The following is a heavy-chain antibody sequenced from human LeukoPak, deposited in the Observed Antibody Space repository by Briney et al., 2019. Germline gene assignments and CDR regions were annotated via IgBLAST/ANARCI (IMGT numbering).Heavy chain of an antibody. D-gene: IGHD3-22*01. CDR1: GFTVSSNY. Sequence: GGSLRLSCAASGFTVSSNYMGWVRQAPGQGLDWVSFIYGGGSTYYADSVKGRFTISRDNSKNTLYLQMNDLRAEDTAVYYCARTPRPEYFSDSSGFDYWGQGTLVTVSS. V-gene: IGHV3-66*01. CDR2: IYGGGST. J-gene: IGHJ4*02. CDR3: ARTPRPEYFSDSSGFDY.